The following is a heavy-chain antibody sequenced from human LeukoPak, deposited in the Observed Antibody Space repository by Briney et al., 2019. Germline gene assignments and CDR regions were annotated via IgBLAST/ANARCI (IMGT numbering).Heavy chain of an antibody. CDR3: ARHFLGPRLRQQLVLDYFDY. CDR1: GGSISSSSYY. V-gene: IGHV4-39*01. D-gene: IGHD6-13*01. J-gene: IGHJ4*02. CDR2: IYYSGST. Sequence: SETLSLTCTVSGGSISSSSYYWGWIRQPPGKGLEWIGSIYYSGSTYYNPSLKSRVTISVDTSKNQFSLKLSSVTAADTAVYYCARHFLGPRLRQQLVLDYFDYWGQGTLVTVSS.